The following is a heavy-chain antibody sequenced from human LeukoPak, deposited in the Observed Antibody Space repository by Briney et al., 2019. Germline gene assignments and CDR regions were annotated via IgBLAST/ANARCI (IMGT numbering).Heavy chain of an antibody. V-gene: IGHV4-59*01. Sequence: PSETLSLTCTVSGDSISTYYWSWIRQPPGKALEWIGYIYYIGSTNYNPSLKSRVTISVDTSKNQFSLKLSSVTAADTAVYYCARGGHYDILTGYYPLHYFDYWGQGTLVTVSS. CDR1: GDSISTYY. J-gene: IGHJ4*02. CDR3: ARGGHYDILTGYYPLHYFDY. D-gene: IGHD3-9*01. CDR2: IYYIGST.